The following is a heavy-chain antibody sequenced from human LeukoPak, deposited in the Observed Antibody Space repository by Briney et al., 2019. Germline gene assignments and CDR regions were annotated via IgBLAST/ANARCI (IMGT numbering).Heavy chain of an antibody. CDR2: ISAYNGNT. CDR3: ARGPHPHSSSWYFYGY. V-gene: IGHV1-18*01. Sequence: ASVKVSCKASGYTFTSYGISWVRQAPGQGLEWMGWISAYNGNTNYAQKLQGRVTMTTDTSTSTAYMELRSLRSDDTAVYYCARGPHPHSSSWYFYGYWGQGTLATVSS. D-gene: IGHD6-13*01. J-gene: IGHJ4*02. CDR1: GYTFTSYG.